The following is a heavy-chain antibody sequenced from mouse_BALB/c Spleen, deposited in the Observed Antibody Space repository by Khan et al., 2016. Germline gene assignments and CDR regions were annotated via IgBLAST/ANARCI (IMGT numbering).Heavy chain of an antibody. J-gene: IGHJ1*01. D-gene: IGHD2-14*01. CDR1: GFDFSRYW. CDR3: ARRGYSGYWYFDG. CDR2: INPDSSTI. Sequence: EVQLQESGGGLVQPGGSLKLSCAASGFDFSRYWMSWVRQAPGKGLEWIGEINPDSSTINYTPSLKDKFIISRDNAKNTLYLQMSKVRSEDTALYYCARRGYSGYWYFDGWGAGTTVTVSA. V-gene: IGHV4-1*02.